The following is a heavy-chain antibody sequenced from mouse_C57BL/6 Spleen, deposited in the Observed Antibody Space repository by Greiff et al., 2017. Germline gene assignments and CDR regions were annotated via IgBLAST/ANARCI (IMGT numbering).Heavy chain of an antibody. Sequence: QVQLQQSGAELVRPGASVTLSCKASGYTFTDYEMHWVKQTPVHGLEWIGAIDPETGGTAYNQKFKGKAILTADKSSSTAYMELRRLTSEDSAVYYCTRVEDYDRFAYWGQGTLVTVSA. D-gene: IGHD2-4*01. CDR2: IDPETGGT. CDR1: GYTFTDYE. V-gene: IGHV1-15*01. CDR3: TRVEDYDRFAY. J-gene: IGHJ3*01.